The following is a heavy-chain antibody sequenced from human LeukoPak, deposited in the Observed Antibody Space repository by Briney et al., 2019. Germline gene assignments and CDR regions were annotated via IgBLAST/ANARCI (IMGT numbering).Heavy chain of an antibody. Sequence: SETLSLTCTVSGASISSYYWSWIRQPPGKGLEWIGYTFRSVTTKYHPSLQSRVSISLDTSKNQFSLKLSSVTAADTAVYYCARVLNYYYYMDVWGKGTTVTVSS. J-gene: IGHJ6*03. V-gene: IGHV4-59*08. CDR3: ARVLNYYYYMDV. CDR1: GASISSYY. CDR2: TFRSVTT.